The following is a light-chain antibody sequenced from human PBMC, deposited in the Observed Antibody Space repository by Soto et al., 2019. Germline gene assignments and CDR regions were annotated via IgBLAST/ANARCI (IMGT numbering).Light chain of an antibody. CDR1: QSVSSN. V-gene: IGKV3D-15*01. CDR3: QQYGYSPIT. J-gene: IGKJ5*01. Sequence: IVLTQSPATLSVSTGERATLSCRASQSVSSNLAWHQQRPGQAPRLLIYGASTRATGVPARFSGGGSGTEFTLTITSLQSEDFAVYYCQQYGYSPITFGQGTQLEIK. CDR2: GAS.